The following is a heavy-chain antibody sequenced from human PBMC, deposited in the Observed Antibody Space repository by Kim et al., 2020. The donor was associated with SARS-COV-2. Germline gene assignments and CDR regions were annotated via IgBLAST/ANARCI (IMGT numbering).Heavy chain of an antibody. V-gene: IGHV4-4*02. CDR1: GGPISSSNW. D-gene: IGHD3-22*01. Sequence: SETLSLTCAVSGGPISSSNWWSWVRQPPGKGLEWIGEIYHSGSTNYNPSLKSRVTISVDKSKNQFSLKLSSVTAADTAVYYCARHYYDSSGYFHFDYWGQGTLVTVSS. CDR2: IYHSGST. CDR3: ARHYYDSSGYFHFDY. J-gene: IGHJ4*02.